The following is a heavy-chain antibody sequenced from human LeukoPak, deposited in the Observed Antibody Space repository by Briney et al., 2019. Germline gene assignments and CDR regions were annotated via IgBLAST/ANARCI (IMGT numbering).Heavy chain of an antibody. Sequence: SETLSLTCAVSGFSISSGYFWAWIRQSPGKGLEWIGSIFHSGITYYNLSLKSRITISVDTSKNQFSLRLSSVTAADTAVYYCARRISTRRGETCSSTSCYFDYWGQGTLVTVSS. D-gene: IGHD2-2*01. V-gene: IGHV4-38-2*01. CDR3: ARRISTRRGETCSSTSCYFDY. J-gene: IGHJ4*02. CDR2: IFHSGIT. CDR1: GFSISSGYF.